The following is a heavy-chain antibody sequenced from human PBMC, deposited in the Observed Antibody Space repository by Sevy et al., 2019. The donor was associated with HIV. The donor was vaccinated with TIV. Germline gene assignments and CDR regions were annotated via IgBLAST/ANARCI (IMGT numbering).Heavy chain of an antibody. D-gene: IGHD4-17*01. CDR3: AHSSGLYGYYYGMDV. Sequence: GGSLRLSCAASGVPFITYGIHWVRQAPGKGLEWVAVISYDGSKKNHAESMKGRFTISRDNSKNTLYLEMSSLRPEDTAVYYCAHSSGLYGYYYGMDVWGQGTTVTVSS. CDR2: ISYDGSKK. J-gene: IGHJ6*02. CDR1: GVPFITYG. V-gene: IGHV3-30*03.